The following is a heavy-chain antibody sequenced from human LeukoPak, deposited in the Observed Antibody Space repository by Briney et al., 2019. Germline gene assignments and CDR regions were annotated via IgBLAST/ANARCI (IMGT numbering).Heavy chain of an antibody. V-gene: IGHV4-59*01. Sequence: SETLSLTCTVSGGSISSDYWSWIRRSPGKGLEWIGYIHHTGYTNYNPSLKSRVTISIDTSKKHLSLKLTSVTAADTAVYYCAREVPRTAAAGSEGFDIWGQGTLVTVSS. J-gene: IGHJ3*02. CDR1: GGSISSDY. D-gene: IGHD6-13*01. CDR2: IHHTGYT. CDR3: AREVPRTAAAGSEGFDI.